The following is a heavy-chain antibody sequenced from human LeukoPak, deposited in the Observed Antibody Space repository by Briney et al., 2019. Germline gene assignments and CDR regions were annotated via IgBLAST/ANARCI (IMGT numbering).Heavy chain of an antibody. CDR3: ARGGTTTDYYYYYYMDV. J-gene: IGHJ6*03. CDR1: GFTFSSYW. CDR2: IKQDGSEK. Sequence: PGGSLGLSCAASGFTFSSYWMSWVRQAPGKGLEWVANIKQDGSEKYYVDSVKGRFTISRDNAKNSLYLQMNSLRAEDTAVYYCARGGTTTDYYYYYYMDVWGKGTTVTVSS. V-gene: IGHV3-7*01. D-gene: IGHD4-17*01.